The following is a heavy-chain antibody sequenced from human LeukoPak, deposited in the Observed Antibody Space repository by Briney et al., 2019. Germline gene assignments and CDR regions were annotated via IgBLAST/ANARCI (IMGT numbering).Heavy chain of an antibody. D-gene: IGHD1-26*01. Sequence: GGSLRLSCAASGFTFGSYSMNWVRQAPGKGLEWVSFISSLSGTREYADSVKGRFTISRDNAKNSLYLQMHSLRAEDTAFYHCARVKGEGAHFDYWGQGTLVTVSS. CDR3: ARVKGEGAHFDY. V-gene: IGHV3-48*01. CDR1: GFTFGSYS. CDR2: ISSLSGTR. J-gene: IGHJ4*02.